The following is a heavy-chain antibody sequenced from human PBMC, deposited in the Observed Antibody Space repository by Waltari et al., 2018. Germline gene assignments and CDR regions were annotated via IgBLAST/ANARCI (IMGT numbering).Heavy chain of an antibody. CDR1: GFNSSNYW. CDR2: MLQPDTDT. CDR3: ASDSIGIDV. Sequence: EVQLVESGGGLVQPGGSLRLSCAASGFNSSNYWMSWFRQVPGMGLEFVAYMLQPDTDTYYVGSVIGRFTISRDNAKNSLYLQMNTLSAEDTAVYFCASDSIGIDVWGQGTTVTVSS. V-gene: IGHV3-7*03. J-gene: IGHJ6*02.